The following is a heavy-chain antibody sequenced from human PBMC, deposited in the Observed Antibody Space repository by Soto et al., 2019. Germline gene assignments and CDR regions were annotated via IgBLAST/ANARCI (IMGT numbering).Heavy chain of an antibody. CDR2: NYYSGST. Sequence: SETLSLTCTGSGGSISSSSYYWGWIRQPPGKGLEWIGSNYYSGSTYYNPSLKSLVIISVVTSKNQFSLKLISVTAADTAVYYCARDGPHYDFWSGYRRGKRLIRYFDYWGQGTLVTVSS. D-gene: IGHD3-3*01. J-gene: IGHJ4*02. CDR3: ARDGPHYDFWSGYRRGKRLIRYFDY. V-gene: IGHV4-39*07. CDR1: GGSISSSSYY.